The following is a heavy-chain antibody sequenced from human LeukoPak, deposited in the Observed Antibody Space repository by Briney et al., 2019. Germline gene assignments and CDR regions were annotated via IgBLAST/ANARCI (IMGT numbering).Heavy chain of an antibody. Sequence: PGRSLRLSCAASGFTFSSYSMNWVRQAPGKGLEWVSSISSSSSYIYYADSVKGRFTISRDNAKNSLYLQMNSLRAEDTAVYYCARVPIAVAAPGDYWGQGTLVTVSS. J-gene: IGHJ4*02. CDR1: GFTFSSYS. CDR2: ISSSSSYI. D-gene: IGHD6-19*01. V-gene: IGHV3-21*01. CDR3: ARVPIAVAAPGDY.